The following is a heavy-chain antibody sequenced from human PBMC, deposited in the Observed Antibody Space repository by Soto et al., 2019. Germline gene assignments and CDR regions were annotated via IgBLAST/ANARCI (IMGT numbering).Heavy chain of an antibody. J-gene: IGHJ5*02. CDR1: GFSLSTSGVG. Sequence: SGPTLVNPTQTLTLTCTCSGFSLSTSGVGVGWIRQPPGKALEWLALIYWDDDKRYSPSLKSRLTITKDTSKNQVVLTMTNMDPVDTATYYCAHSLIGYYYDSSGSNWFDPWGQGTLVTVSS. V-gene: IGHV2-5*02. CDR3: AHSLIGYYYDSSGSNWFDP. CDR2: IYWDDDK. D-gene: IGHD3-22*01.